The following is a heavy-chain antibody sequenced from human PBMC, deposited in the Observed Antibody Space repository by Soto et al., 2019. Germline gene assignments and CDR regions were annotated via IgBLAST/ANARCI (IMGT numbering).Heavy chain of an antibody. Sequence: PSETLSLTCTVSNGSISNFYWNWIRQSAGKGLEWIGRIHGSGSATYNPSLRSRVTMSVDTSKNQFSLKVNSVTGADTAVYYCARSSHKGSWSDPWGQGTLVTVSS. CDR1: NGSISNFY. D-gene: IGHD6-13*01. CDR2: IHGSGSA. V-gene: IGHV4-4*07. J-gene: IGHJ5*02. CDR3: ARSSHKGSWSDP.